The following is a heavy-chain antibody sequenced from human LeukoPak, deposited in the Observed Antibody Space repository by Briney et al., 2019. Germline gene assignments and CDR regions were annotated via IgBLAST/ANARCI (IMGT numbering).Heavy chain of an antibody. D-gene: IGHD3-9*01. J-gene: IGHJ3*01. CDR3: ARQGYTNNLGGYFGDKDDGFDL. CDR2: IIPILGTP. V-gene: IGHV1-69*08. CDR1: GGTFNSYI. Sequence: GASVKVSCKASGGTFNSYIITWVRQAPGQGLEWMGRIIPILGTPDYAQKFQGRVTITADESTSTAYMELSRLRFEDTAVYYCARQGYTNNLGGYFGDKDDGFDLWGQGTTVTVSS.